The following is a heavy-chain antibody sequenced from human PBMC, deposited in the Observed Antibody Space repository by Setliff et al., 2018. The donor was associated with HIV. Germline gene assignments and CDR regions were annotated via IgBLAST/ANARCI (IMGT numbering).Heavy chain of an antibody. CDR2: INDSGST. D-gene: IGHD1-26*01. Sequence: SETLSLTCAVFGGSLRPYYWSWIRQSPGKGLEWIGDINDSGSTNYIPSLKSRVSISVDTSRKQVSLNLRSATAADTAVYYCAGGPGTTSIDYWAQGTLVTVSS. CDR3: AGGPGTTSIDY. J-gene: IGHJ4*02. CDR1: GGSLRPYY. V-gene: IGHV4-34*01.